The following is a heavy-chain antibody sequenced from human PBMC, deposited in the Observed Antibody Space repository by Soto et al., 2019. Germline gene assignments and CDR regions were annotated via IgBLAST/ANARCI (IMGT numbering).Heavy chain of an antibody. Sequence: EVQLLESGGDLVQPGGSLRLSCAASGFTFSSYAMSWVRQAPGKGLEWVSTISDSGDNTYYTDSVTGRFTISRDNSKNTMYPQRNRLRAEDMAVYYCAKCSLGFKVPNALVMGGHGTMVTVSS. CDR3: AKCSLGFKVPNALVM. V-gene: IGHV3-23*01. D-gene: IGHD3-10*01. CDR1: GFTFSSYA. CDR2: ISDSGDNT. J-gene: IGHJ3*02.